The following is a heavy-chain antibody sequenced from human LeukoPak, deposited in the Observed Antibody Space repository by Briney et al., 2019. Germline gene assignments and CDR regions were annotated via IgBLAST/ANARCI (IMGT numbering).Heavy chain of an antibody. Sequence: PSETLSLTCTVSGVSISSSNYYWSWIRQPPGKGLEWIGYAYYSGSTTYNPSLESRVTISVDTSKNQFSLKLTAVTAADTAVYYCARNSAVATSRSWFDPWGQGTLVTVSS. CDR3: ARNSAVATSRSWFDP. J-gene: IGHJ5*02. D-gene: IGHD6-19*01. CDR2: AYYSGST. V-gene: IGHV4-61*05. CDR1: GVSISSSNYY.